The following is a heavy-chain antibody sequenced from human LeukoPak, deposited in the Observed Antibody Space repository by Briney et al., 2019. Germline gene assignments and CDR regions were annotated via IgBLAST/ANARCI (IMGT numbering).Heavy chain of an antibody. CDR1: GFTFSSYW. Sequence: GGSLRLSCAASGFTFSSYWMSWVRQAPGKGLEWVANIKQDGSEKYYVDSVKGRFTISRDNSKNTLYLQMNSLRAEDTAVYYCAKDRRRDSSGYVNYWGQGTLVTVSS. CDR3: AKDRRRDSSGYVNY. J-gene: IGHJ4*02. V-gene: IGHV3-7*03. D-gene: IGHD3-22*01. CDR2: IKQDGSEK.